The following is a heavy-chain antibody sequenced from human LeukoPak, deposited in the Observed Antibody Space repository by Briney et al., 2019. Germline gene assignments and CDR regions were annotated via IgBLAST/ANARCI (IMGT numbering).Heavy chain of an antibody. Sequence: PGGSLRLSCAASGFTFSDYYMSWIRQAPGKGLEWVSYISSSGSTIYYADSVKGRFTISRDNAKNSLYLQMNSLRAEDTAVYYCARAELEQFGKLSGWYFDLWGRGTLVTVSS. CDR3: ARAELEQFGKLSGWYFDL. V-gene: IGHV3-11*01. J-gene: IGHJ2*01. CDR1: GFTFSDYY. D-gene: IGHD3-10*01. CDR2: ISSSGSTI.